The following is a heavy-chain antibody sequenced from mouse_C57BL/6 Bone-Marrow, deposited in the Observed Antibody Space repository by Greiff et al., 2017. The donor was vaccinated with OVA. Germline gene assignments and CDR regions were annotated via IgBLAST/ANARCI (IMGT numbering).Heavy chain of an antibody. CDR1: GFTFSDYY. V-gene: IGHV5-16*01. D-gene: IGHD2-4*01. Sequence: MLVESEGGLVQPGSSLTLSCTASGFTFSDYYMHWFSQVPAKGLEWVANINYAGSSTYYHDSLKSRFIISRDNAKNILYLQMSSLKSEDTATYYCARDHPGLHAMDYWGQGTSVTVSS. CDR2: INYAGSST. CDR3: ARDHPGLHAMDY. J-gene: IGHJ4*01.